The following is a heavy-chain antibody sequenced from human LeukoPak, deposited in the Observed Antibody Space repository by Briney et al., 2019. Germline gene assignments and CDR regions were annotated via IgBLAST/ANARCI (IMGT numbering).Heavy chain of an antibody. CDR1: GGSFSGYY. CDR3: ARGSRAAPRIVPSIAVAGKNAYFDY. CDR2: INHSGST. J-gene: IGHJ4*02. Sequence: KPSETLSLTCAVYGGSFSGYYWSWIRQPPGKGLEWLGEINHSGSTNYNPSLKSRVTISVDTSKNQFSLKLSSVTAADTAVYYCARGSRAAPRIVPSIAVAGKNAYFDYWGQGTLVTVSS. V-gene: IGHV4-34*01. D-gene: IGHD6-19*01.